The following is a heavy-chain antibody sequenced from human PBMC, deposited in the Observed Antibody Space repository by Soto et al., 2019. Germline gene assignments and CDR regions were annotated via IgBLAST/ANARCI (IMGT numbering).Heavy chain of an antibody. CDR3: ARSIAAAVDFDY. V-gene: IGHV1-18*01. D-gene: IGHD6-13*01. CDR1: GYTFTSYG. CDR2: ISAYSGST. Sequence: GASVKVSCKASGYTFTSYGIIWVRQAPGQGLEWMGWISAYSGSTNYAQKLQGRVTMTTDTSTSTAYMELRSLRSDDTAVYYCARSIAAAVDFDYWGQGTLVTVSS. J-gene: IGHJ4*02.